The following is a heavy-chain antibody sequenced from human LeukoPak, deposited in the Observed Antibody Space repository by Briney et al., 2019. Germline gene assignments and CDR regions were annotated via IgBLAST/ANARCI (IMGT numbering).Heavy chain of an antibody. CDR1: GFSFNTYW. CDR3: ARDVRGDRDS. D-gene: IGHD2-21*02. V-gene: IGHV3-74*01. CDR2: INEDGGIT. J-gene: IGHJ4*02. Sequence: GGSLRLSCAGSGFSFNTYWMHWVRQAPGKGLEWVSNINEDGGITNYAGSVKGRFTISRDNAKDTLFLQMNSLRVEDTALYYCARDVRGDRDSWGQGTLVTVSS.